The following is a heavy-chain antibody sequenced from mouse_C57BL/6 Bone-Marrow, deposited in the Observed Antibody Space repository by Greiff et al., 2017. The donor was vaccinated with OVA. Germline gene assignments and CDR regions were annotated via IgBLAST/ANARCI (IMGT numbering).Heavy chain of an antibody. Sequence: EVQLQQSGPELVKPGASVKISCKASGYTFTDYYMNWVKQSHGKSLEWIGDINPNNGGTSYNQKFKGKATLTVDKSSSTDYMELRRLTSEDSAVYYGARWGFTTVVATRYFDVWGTGTTVTVSA. CDR1: GYTFTDYY. V-gene: IGHV1-26*01. CDR2: INPNNGGT. J-gene: IGHJ1*03. CDR3: ARWGFTTVVATRYFDV. D-gene: IGHD1-1*01.